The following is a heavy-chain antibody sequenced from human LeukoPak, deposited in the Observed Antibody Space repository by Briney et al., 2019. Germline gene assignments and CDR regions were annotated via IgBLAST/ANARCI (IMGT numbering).Heavy chain of an antibody. V-gene: IGHV1-2*06. J-gene: IGHJ4*02. CDR2: INPNNGAT. CDR1: GYTFTGYY. CDR3: ASSYDSNGYFQY. Sequence: GASVKVSCKASGYTFTGYYMHWVRQAPGQGLEWVGRINPNNGATNYAQKFQGRITMTRDTSITTAYMELNSLKSDDTAVYYCASSYDSNGYFQYWGQGSLVTVSS. D-gene: IGHD3-22*01.